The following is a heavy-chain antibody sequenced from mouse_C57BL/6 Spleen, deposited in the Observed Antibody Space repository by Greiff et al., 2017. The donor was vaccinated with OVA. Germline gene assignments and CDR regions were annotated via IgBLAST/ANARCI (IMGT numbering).Heavy chain of an antibody. D-gene: IGHD2-10*01. CDR3: ARSYYGNYRYYFDY. CDR1: GYAFSSSW. V-gene: IGHV1-82*01. CDR2: IYPGDGDT. J-gene: IGHJ2*01. Sequence: QVQLKQSGPELVKPGASVKISCKASGYAFSSSWMNWVKQRPGKGLEWIGRIYPGDGDTNYNGKFKGKATLTADKSSSTAYMQLSSLTSEDSAVYFCARSYYGNYRYYFDYWGQGTTLTVSS.